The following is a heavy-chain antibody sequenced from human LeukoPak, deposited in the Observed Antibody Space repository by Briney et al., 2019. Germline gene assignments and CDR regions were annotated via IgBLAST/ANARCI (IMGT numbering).Heavy chain of an antibody. Sequence: SETLSLTCTVSGGSITSYYWAWLRQPPGKGLEWIGYIYYSGYSNYNPSLKSRVSMSVDTSKNQFSLKLTSVTAADTAVYYCARHSIASDGARLFDYWGRGTLVTVSS. V-gene: IGHV4-59*08. CDR3: ARHSIASDGARLFDY. CDR1: GGSITSYY. CDR2: IYYSGYS. J-gene: IGHJ4*02. D-gene: IGHD2-21*01.